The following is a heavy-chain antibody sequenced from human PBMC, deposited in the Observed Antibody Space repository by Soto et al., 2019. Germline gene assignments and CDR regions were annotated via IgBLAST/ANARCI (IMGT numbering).Heavy chain of an antibody. J-gene: IGHJ4*02. Sequence: SELQPLTRTIAGGSSGSYRGSWIRQQPGKGMEWIGYIFYSGSTTYNPSLKSRVTISLDTSKNQFSLKVSSVTGADTAVYYCARDLFGDGYNFRYWGQGTQVTVYS. CDR2: IFYSGST. CDR1: GGSSGSYR. D-gene: IGHD5-12*01. CDR3: ARDLFGDGYNFRY. V-gene: IGHV4-59*01.